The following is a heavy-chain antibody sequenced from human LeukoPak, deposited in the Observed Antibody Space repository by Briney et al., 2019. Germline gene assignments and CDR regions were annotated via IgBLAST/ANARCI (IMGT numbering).Heavy chain of an antibody. J-gene: IGHJ5*02. CDR3: ARDADIAAAGTRYNWFDP. D-gene: IGHD6-13*01. Sequence: GGSLRLSCEASGFTFSDYYMSWIRQAPGKGLEWVSYISSSSYYTNYADSVKGRFTISRDNAKNSLYLQMNSLRAEDTAVYYCARDADIAAAGTRYNWFDPWGQGTLVIVSS. V-gene: IGHV3-11*06. CDR2: ISSSSYYT. CDR1: GFTFSDYY.